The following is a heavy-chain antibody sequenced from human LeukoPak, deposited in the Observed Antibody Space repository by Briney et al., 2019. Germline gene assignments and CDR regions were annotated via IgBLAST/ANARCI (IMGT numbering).Heavy chain of an antibody. Sequence: SGTLSLTCAVYGGSFSGYYWGWIRQPPGKGLEWIGEINHSGSTNYNPSLKSRVTISVDTSKNQFSLKLSSVTAADTAVYYCARGRGLGPSYYYYGMDVWGQGTTVTVSS. CDR3: ARGRGLGPSYYYYGMDV. D-gene: IGHD3/OR15-3a*01. CDR2: INHSGST. V-gene: IGHV4-34*01. CDR1: GGSFSGYY. J-gene: IGHJ6*02.